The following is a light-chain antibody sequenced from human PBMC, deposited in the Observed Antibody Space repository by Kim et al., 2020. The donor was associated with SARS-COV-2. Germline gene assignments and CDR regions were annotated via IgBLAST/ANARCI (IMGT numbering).Light chain of an antibody. CDR3: QQYGSSPGT. J-gene: IGKJ4*01. CDR1: QSVSSSY. CDR2: GAS. Sequence: PGEGATLSCRASQSVSSSYLAWYQQKPGQAPRLLIYGASSRATGIPNRFSGSGSGADFTLTISRLEPEDFAVYYCQQYGSSPGTFGGGTKVE. V-gene: IGKV3-20*01.